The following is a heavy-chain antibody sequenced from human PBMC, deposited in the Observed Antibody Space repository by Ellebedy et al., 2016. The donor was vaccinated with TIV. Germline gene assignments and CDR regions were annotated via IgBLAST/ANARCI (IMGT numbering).Heavy chain of an antibody. CDR2: INPKNGDT. V-gene: IGHV1-2*02. Sequence: AASVKVSCKASGYTFIGYYMHWVRQAPGQGLEWMVWINPKNGDTSYAQKFQGRVTMTRDPSISTAYMELSRLVSYDTAVYYCGRSGYGSGWSFDYWGQGTLVTVSS. CDR3: GRSGYGSGWSFDY. CDR1: GYTFIGYY. J-gene: IGHJ4*02. D-gene: IGHD6-19*01.